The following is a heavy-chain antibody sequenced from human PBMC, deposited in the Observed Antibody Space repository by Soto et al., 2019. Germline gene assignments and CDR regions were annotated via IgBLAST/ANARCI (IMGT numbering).Heavy chain of an antibody. CDR3: AREGQAPYYYYGMDV. V-gene: IGHV1-18*01. Sequence: GASVKVSCKASGYTFTKYGFSWVRQAPGQGLEWMGWISGYNGNTKYAEKFQGRVTMTTDTSTSTAHMELRSLRSDDTAVYYCAREGQAPYYYYGMDVWGQGTAVTVSS. CDR2: ISGYNGNT. J-gene: IGHJ6*02. CDR1: GYTFTKYG.